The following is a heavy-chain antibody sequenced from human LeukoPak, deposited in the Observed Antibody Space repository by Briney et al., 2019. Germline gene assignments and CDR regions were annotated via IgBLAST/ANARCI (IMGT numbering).Heavy chain of an antibody. D-gene: IGHD2-2*01. CDR3: ARDGVPAAPEYYYYGMDV. Sequence: SETLSLTCTVSGGSISSYYWSWIRQPAGKGLEWIGRIYTSGSTNYNPSLKSRVTMSVDTSKNQFSLKLSSVTAADTAVYYCARDGVPAAPEYYYYGMDVWGQGTTVTVSS. V-gene: IGHV4-4*07. CDR2: IYTSGST. CDR1: GGSISSYY. J-gene: IGHJ6*02.